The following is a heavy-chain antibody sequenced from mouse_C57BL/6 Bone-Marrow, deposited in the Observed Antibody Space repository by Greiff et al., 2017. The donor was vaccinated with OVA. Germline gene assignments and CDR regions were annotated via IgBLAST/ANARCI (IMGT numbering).Heavy chain of an antibody. V-gene: IGHV1-4*01. J-gene: IGHJ2*01. CDR1: GYTFTSYT. CDR3: ARIYYYGSSYLYFDY. Sequence: QVQLKQSGAELARPGASVKMSCKASGYTFTSYTMHWVKQRPGQGLEWIGYINPSSGYTKYNQKFKDKATLTADKSSSTAYMQLSSLTSEDSAVYYCARIYYYGSSYLYFDYWGQGTTLTVSS. D-gene: IGHD1-1*01. CDR2: INPSSGYT.